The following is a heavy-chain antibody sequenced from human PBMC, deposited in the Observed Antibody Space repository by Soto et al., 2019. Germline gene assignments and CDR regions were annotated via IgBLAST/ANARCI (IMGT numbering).Heavy chain of an antibody. J-gene: IGHJ4*02. D-gene: IGHD7-27*01. V-gene: IGHV3-48*01. Sequence: PGGCLRLCCAASGFIFSDYSMNWFRQTPGRGLEWVSYIGASGDNIHYADSVKGRFTISRDNAKNSLSLQMNSLRVEDMAVYYCARDHLWAFHSWGQGMLVTVSS. CDR1: GFIFSDYS. CDR2: IGASGDNI. CDR3: ARDHLWAFHS.